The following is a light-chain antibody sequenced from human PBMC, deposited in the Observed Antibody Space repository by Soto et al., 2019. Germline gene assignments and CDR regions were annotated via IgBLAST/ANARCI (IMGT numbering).Light chain of an antibody. CDR1: QGISSF. J-gene: IGKJ4*01. V-gene: IGKV1-9*01. CDR3: QKVESYPST. CDR2: AAS. Sequence: GASFKVTCGASQGISSFLAWYQQKPGKAPKLLIYAASSLQSGVPSRFSGSGFGTDFTLTITSLQPEDFATYYCQKVESYPSTCGGGTKVDIK.